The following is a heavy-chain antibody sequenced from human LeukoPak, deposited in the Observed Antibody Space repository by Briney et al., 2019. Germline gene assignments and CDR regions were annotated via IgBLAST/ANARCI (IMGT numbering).Heavy chain of an antibody. V-gene: IGHV1-8*01. J-gene: IGHJ4*02. Sequence: GASVKVSCKASGYTFTSYDINWVRQATGQGLEWMGWMNPNSGNTGYAQKFQGRVTMTTDTSTSTAYMELRSLRSDDTAVYYCARRTGTYYYDSSGYYYLDYWGQGTLVTVSS. CDR3: ARRTGTYYYDSSGYYYLDY. CDR2: MNPNSGNT. CDR1: GYTFTSYD. D-gene: IGHD3-22*01.